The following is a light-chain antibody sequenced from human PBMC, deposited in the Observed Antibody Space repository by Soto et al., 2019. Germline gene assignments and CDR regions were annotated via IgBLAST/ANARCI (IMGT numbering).Light chain of an antibody. CDR2: GNS. J-gene: IGLJ2*01. Sequence: QLVLTQPPSVSGAPGRRVTISCTGSSSNIGAGYDVHWYQHLPGTAPKLLIYGNSNRPSGVPDRFSGSKSGTSASLAITGLQAEDEADYYCQSYDSSLSGPVVFGGGTKLTVL. CDR1: SSNIGAGYD. CDR3: QSYDSSLSGPVV. V-gene: IGLV1-40*01.